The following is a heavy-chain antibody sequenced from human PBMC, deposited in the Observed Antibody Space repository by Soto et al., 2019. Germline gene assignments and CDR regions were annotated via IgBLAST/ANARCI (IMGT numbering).Heavy chain of an antibody. V-gene: IGHV3-53*01. Sequence: PGGSLRLSCAASGITVSSNYMSWVRQAPGKGLEWVSVIYSGGSTYYADSVKGRFTISRDNSKNTLYLQMNSLRAEDTAVYYCARVSPRTDYYYGMDVWGQGTTVTVSS. J-gene: IGHJ6*02. CDR2: IYSGGST. D-gene: IGHD4-17*01. CDR3: ARVSPRTDYYYGMDV. CDR1: GITVSSNY.